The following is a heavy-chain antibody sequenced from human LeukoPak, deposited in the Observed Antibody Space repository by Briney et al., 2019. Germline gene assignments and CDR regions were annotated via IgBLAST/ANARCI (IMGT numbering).Heavy chain of an antibody. Sequence: GGSLRLSCAASGFTFSNYAMSWVRQAPGKGLEWVSSISGSSSYIYYADSVGGRFTISRDNAKNSLYLQMNSLRAEDTAVYYCARGEVTGDLWGQGTMVTVSS. V-gene: IGHV3-21*01. CDR2: ISGSSSYI. J-gene: IGHJ3*01. D-gene: IGHD5-18*01. CDR3: ARGEVTGDL. CDR1: GFTFSNYA.